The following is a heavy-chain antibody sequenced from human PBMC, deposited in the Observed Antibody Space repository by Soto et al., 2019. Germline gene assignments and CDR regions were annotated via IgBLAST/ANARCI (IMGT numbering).Heavy chain of an antibody. CDR2: INWDSSSI. V-gene: IGHV3-9*01. D-gene: IGHD6-19*01. CDR3: AKDYASGWRSGSGLEV. J-gene: IGHJ6*02. CDR1: GFTFDDYA. Sequence: EVQLVESGGGVVPPGRSLRLSCTPSGFTFDDYALHWVRQAPGKGLEWVSGINWDSSSIGYADSVKGRFTISRDNAKNCLYLQMSSLRVEDTALYYCAKDYASGWRSGSGLEVWGQGTTVTDS.